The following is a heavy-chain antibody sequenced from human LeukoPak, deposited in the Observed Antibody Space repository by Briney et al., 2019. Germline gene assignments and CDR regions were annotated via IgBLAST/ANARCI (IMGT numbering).Heavy chain of an antibody. J-gene: IGHJ4*02. CDR2: ISGSGGGT. Sequence: QTGGSLRLSCAASGFAFSNYAMTWVRQAPGKGLEWVSAISGSGGGTFYADSVKGRFTISRDKSKDTLYLQMSSLRAEDTAVYYCAKNRYQLLPTFDYWGQGTLVTVSS. CDR3: AKNRYQLLPTFDY. D-gene: IGHD2-2*01. CDR1: GFAFSNYA. V-gene: IGHV3-23*01.